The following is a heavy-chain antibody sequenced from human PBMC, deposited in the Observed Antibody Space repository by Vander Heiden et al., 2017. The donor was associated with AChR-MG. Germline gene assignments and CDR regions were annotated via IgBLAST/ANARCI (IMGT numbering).Heavy chain of an antibody. J-gene: IGHJ4*02. CDR3: ARHSMVRGARVPDD. Sequence: CVASGFTFSNYGLNWVRQAPGKGLEWVSYFGTHGSTFYADSVRGRFTVARDNGKNSLYLHMSSLSAADTAVYYCARHSMVRGARVPDDGGQGTLVTVYS. D-gene: IGHD3-10*01. CDR1: GFTFSNYG. V-gene: IGHV3-48*03. CDR2: FGTHGST.